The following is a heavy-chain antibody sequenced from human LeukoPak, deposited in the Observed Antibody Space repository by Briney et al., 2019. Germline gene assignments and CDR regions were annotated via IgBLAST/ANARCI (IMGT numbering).Heavy chain of an antibody. J-gene: IGHJ2*01. CDR1: GGSISSGDYY. D-gene: IGHD3-22*01. V-gene: IGHV4-30-4*01. Sequence: SETLSLTCTVSGGSISSGDYYWSWIRQPPGKGLEWIGYIYYSGSTYYNPSLKSRDTISVDTSKNQFSLKLSSVTAADTAVYYCARVRITMIVVVIDWYFDLWGRGTLVTVSS. CDR3: ARVRITMIVVVIDWYFDL. CDR2: IYYSGST.